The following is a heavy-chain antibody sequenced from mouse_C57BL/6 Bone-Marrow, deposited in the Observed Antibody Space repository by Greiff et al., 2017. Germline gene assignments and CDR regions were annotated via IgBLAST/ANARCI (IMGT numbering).Heavy chain of an antibody. Sequence: VQLQQSGAELVRPGASVKLSCTASGFNIKDDCMHWVKQRPEQGLEWIGWIDPDNGDTENAPKFQGQATITADTSSNTAYLQLSSLTSEDTAVDYCTTVGNYWGQGTTLTVSA. J-gene: IGHJ2*01. D-gene: IGHD2-14*01. CDR1: GFNIKDDC. CDR3: TTVGNY. CDR2: IDPDNGDT. V-gene: IGHV14-4*01.